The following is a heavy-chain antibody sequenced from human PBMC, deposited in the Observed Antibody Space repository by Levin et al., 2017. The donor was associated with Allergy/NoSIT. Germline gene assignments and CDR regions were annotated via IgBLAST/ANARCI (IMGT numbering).Heavy chain of an antibody. CDR2: ISGSGGST. Sequence: GGSLRLSCAASGFTFSSYAMSWVRQAPGKGLEWVSAISGSGGSTYYADSVKGRFTISRDNSKNTLYLQMNSLRAEDTAVYYCAKDLSRSSGPLGGGVFDYWGQGTLVTVSS. J-gene: IGHJ4*02. CDR1: GFTFSSYA. D-gene: IGHD6-19*01. CDR3: AKDLSRSSGPLGGGVFDY. V-gene: IGHV3-23*01.